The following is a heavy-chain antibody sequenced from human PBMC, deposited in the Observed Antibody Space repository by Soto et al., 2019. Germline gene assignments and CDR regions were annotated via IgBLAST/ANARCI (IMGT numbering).Heavy chain of an antibody. CDR2: IYYSGST. CDR3: ARETTYTVPPPRTTYYYYYMDG. J-gene: IGHJ6*03. Sequence: QVQLQESGPGLVKPSQTLSLTCTVSGGSISSGGYYWSWIRQHPGKGLEWIGYIYYSGSTYYNPSLKRRVTISVATSKNQFYLKLSSVTAADTAVYYCARETTYTVPPPRTTYYYYYMDGWGKGTTVTVSS. D-gene: IGHD4-4*01. V-gene: IGHV4-31*03. CDR1: GGSISSGGYY.